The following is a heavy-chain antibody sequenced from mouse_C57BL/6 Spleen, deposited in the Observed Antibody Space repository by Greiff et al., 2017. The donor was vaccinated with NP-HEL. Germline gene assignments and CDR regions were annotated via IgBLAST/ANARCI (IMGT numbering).Heavy chain of an antibody. V-gene: IGHV7-3*01. D-gene: IGHD3-2*02. CDR2: IRNKANGYTT. CDR3: ARRAAQDPAWFAY. CDR1: GFTFTDYY. Sequence: DVKLQESGGGLVQPGGSLSLSCAASGFTFTDYYMSWVRQPPGKALEWLGFIRNKANGYTTEYSASVKGRFTISRDNSQSILYLQMNALRAEDSATYYCARRAAQDPAWFAYWGQGTLVTVSA. J-gene: IGHJ3*01.